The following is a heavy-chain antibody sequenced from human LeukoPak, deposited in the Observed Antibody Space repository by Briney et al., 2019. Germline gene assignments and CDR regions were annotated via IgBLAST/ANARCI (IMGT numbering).Heavy chain of an antibody. J-gene: IGHJ4*02. CDR3: ARAGRFGESFDY. Sequence: GGTLRLSCAASGFTFSSYGMNWVRQAPGKGLEWVSYISSSGSTIYYADSVKGRFTISRDNAKNSLYLQMNSLRAEDTAVYYCARAGRFGESFDYWGRGTLVTVSS. D-gene: IGHD3-10*01. V-gene: IGHV3-48*04. CDR1: GFTFSSYG. CDR2: ISSSGSTI.